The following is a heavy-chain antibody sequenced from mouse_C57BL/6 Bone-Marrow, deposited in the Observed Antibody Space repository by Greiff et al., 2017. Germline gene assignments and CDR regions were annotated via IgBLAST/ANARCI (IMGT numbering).Heavy chain of an antibody. V-gene: IGHV5-15*01. CDR1: GFTFSDYG. Sequence: EVQGVESGGGLVQPGGSLKLSCAASGFTFSDYGMAWVRQAPRKGPEWVAFISNLAYSIYYADTVTGRFTISRANARNTLYLEMSSLRSEDTAMYYCARVIYYDYDDAMDYWGQGTSGTVSS. D-gene: IGHD2-4*01. CDR3: ARVIYYDYDDAMDY. J-gene: IGHJ4*01. CDR2: ISNLAYSI.